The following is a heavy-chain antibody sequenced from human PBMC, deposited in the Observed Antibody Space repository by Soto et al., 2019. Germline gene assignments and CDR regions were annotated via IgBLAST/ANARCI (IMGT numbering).Heavy chain of an antibody. V-gene: IGHV3-48*03. CDR1: GFTFSSYE. D-gene: IGHD3-9*01. CDR3: ARGYFAWLLSMASYYFDY. CDR2: ISSSGSTI. Sequence: GGSLRLSCAASGFTFSSYEMNWVRQAPGKGREWVSYISSSGSTIYYADSVKGRFTISRDNAKNSLYLQMNSLRAEDTAVYYCARGYFAWLLSMASYYFDYWGQGXLVTVYS. J-gene: IGHJ4*02.